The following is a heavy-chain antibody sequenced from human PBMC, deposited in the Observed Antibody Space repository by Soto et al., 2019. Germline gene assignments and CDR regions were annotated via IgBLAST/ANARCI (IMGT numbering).Heavy chain of an antibody. V-gene: IGHV4-34*01. J-gene: IGHJ5*02. D-gene: IGHD4-17*01. CDR3: ARGSPNDYGDSRWFDP. Sequence: QVQLQQWGAGLLKPSETLSLTCAVYGGSFSGYYWSWIRQTPGKGLEWVGEISHSGSTNYNTSLKSRVTLSADTSKKQFSLNLRSVTAADTAVYYCARGSPNDYGDSRWFDPWGQGTLVTVSS. CDR1: GGSFSGYY. CDR2: ISHSGST.